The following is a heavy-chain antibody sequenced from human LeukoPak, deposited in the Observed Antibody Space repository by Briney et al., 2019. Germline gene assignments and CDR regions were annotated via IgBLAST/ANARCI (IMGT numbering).Heavy chain of an antibody. Sequence: SETLSLTCTVSGGSISSYYWSWLRQPAGKGLEWIGRIYTSGSTNYNPSLKSRVTMSVDTSKNQFSLKLSSVTAADTAVYYCARDFPAPYYYYYYMDVWGKGTTVTVSS. J-gene: IGHJ6*03. V-gene: IGHV4-4*07. CDR2: IYTSGST. CDR3: ARDFPAPYYYYYYMDV. CDR1: GGSISSYY.